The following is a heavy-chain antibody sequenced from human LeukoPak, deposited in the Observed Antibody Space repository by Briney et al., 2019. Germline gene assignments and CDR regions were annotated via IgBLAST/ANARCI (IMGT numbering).Heavy chain of an antibody. J-gene: IGHJ4*02. Sequence: SQTLSLTCTVSGGSISSGSYYWSWIRQPAGKGLEWIGRIYTSGSTNYNPSLKSRVTISVDTSKNQFSLKLSSVTAADTAVYYCARDRWGAALDWGQGTLVTVSS. CDR1: GGSISSGSYY. D-gene: IGHD7-27*01. CDR2: IYTSGST. CDR3: ARDRWGAALD. V-gene: IGHV4-61*02.